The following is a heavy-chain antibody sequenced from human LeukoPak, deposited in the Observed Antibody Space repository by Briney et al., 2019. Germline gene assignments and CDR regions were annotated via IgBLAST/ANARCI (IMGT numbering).Heavy chain of an antibody. CDR1: GFTFSSYA. J-gene: IGHJ4*02. CDR3: ARDRSITMVRGVMV. Sequence: GGSLRLSCAASGFTFSSYAMHWVRQAPGKGLEWVAVISYDGSNKYYADSVKGRFTISRDNSKNTLYLQMNSLRAEDTAVYYCARDRSITMVRGVMVWGQGTLVTVSS. V-gene: IGHV3-30-3*01. CDR2: ISYDGSNK. D-gene: IGHD3-10*01.